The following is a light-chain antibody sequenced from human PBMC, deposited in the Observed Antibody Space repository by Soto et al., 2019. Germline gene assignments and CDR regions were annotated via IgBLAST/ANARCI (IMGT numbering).Light chain of an antibody. CDR2: GNN. J-gene: IGLJ7*01. V-gene: IGLV1-40*01. CDR1: SSNIGAGS. Sequence: QSVLTQPPSVSGAPGQRVTISCTGSSSNIGAGSVHWYQQLPGIGPKLLIYGNNNRPSGVPDRFSGSKSGTSASLAITGLQAEDEADYYCQSYDSSLSGSKVFGGGTQLTVL. CDR3: QSYDSSLSGSKV.